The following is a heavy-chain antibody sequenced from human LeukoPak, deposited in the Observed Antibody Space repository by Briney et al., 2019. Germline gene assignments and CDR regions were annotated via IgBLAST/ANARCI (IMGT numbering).Heavy chain of an antibody. Sequence: KTSETLSLTCTVSGGSISSSSYYWGWIRQPPGTGLEWIGSMYYSGSTYYNPSLKSRVTISVDTSKNQFSLKLSSVTAADTAVYYCARQNYYDSSGYFDYWGQGTLVTVSS. J-gene: IGHJ4*02. CDR2: MYYSGST. CDR3: ARQNYYDSSGYFDY. V-gene: IGHV4-39*01. CDR1: GGSISSSSYY. D-gene: IGHD3-22*01.